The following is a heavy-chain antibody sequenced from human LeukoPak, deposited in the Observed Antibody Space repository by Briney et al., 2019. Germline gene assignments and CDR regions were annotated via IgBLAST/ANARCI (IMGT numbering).Heavy chain of an antibody. D-gene: IGHD2-2*03. CDR2: IYHSGST. CDR1: GYSISSGYY. CDR3: ARHMDSYDAFDI. J-gene: IGHJ3*02. V-gene: IGHV4-38-2*01. Sequence: RSETLSLTCAVSGYSISSGYYWGWIRQPPGKGLEWIGSIYHSGSTYYNPSLKSRVTISVDTSKNQFSLKLSSVTAADTAVYYCARHMDSYDAFDIWGQGTMVTVSS.